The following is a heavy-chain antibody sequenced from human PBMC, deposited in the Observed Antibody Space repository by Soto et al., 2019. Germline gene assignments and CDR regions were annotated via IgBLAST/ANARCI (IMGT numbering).Heavy chain of an antibody. CDR3: ASNSYGYPFYDY. CDR2: IYYSGST. V-gene: IGHV4-30-4*01. Sequence: QVQLQESGPGLVKPSQTLSLTCTVSGGSISSGDYYWRWIRQPPGKGLEWIGYIYYSGSTYYNTSLKSRVTISVDTSTNQFPLKLSSVTAADTAVYYCASNSYGYPFYDYLGQGTLVTVSS. D-gene: IGHD5-18*01. CDR1: GGSISSGDYY. J-gene: IGHJ4*02.